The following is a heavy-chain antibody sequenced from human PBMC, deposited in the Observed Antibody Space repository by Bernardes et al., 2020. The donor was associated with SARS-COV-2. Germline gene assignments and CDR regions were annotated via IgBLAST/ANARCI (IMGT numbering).Heavy chain of an antibody. CDR1: GYSISSGFY. Sequence: SQTLSLTCAVSGYSISSGFYWGWIRQAPGKGLEWIGTIYHSGYSYYNPSLKSRVTIAVDLSKNQSSLQLSSVTAADTAVYYCATGSRQYNSRRIDYWGQGTLVTVSS. CDR3: ATGSRQYNSRRIDY. D-gene: IGHD6-13*01. V-gene: IGHV4-38-2*01. J-gene: IGHJ4*02. CDR2: IYHSGYS.